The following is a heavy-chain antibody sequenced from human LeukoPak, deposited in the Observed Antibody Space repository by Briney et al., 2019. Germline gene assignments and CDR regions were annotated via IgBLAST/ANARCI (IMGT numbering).Heavy chain of an antibody. V-gene: IGHV4-59*08. CDR2: IDDSGRT. D-gene: IGHD2-21*01. CDR3: ARHGGAYSFDY. J-gene: IGHJ4*02. Sequence: PSETLSLTCTVSGGSISGYYWSWIRQPPGKGLEWIGFIDDSGRTNYNPSLKSRVTISVATSKNQFSLKLISESAADTAVYYCARHGGAYSFDYWGQGTLVTVSS. CDR1: GGSISGYY.